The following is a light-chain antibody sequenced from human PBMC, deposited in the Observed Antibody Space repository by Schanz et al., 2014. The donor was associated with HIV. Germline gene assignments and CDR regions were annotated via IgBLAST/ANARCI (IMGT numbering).Light chain of an antibody. CDR1: QSVSSSY. CDR2: GAS. CDR3: QQYNTWPRT. V-gene: IGKV3-20*01. Sequence: EIVLTQSPATLSVSPGERATLSCRASQSVSSSYLAWYQQKPGQAPRLLIYGASSRATGIPDRFSGSGSGTDFTLTISRLEPEDFAVYYCQQYNTWPRTFGQGTKVELK. J-gene: IGKJ1*01.